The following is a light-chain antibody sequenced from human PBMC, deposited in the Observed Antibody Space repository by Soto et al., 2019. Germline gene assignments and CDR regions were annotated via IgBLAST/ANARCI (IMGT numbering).Light chain of an antibody. CDR3: QQRSNWPPYT. J-gene: IGKJ2*01. CDR2: DAS. CDR1: QSVRSY. Sequence: EIVLTQSPATLSLSPGERATLSCGASQSVRSYLAWYQQKPGQAPRLLIYDASNRATGIPARFSGSGSGTDFTLTISSLEPEDFAVYYCQQRSNWPPYTFGQGTKLEIK. V-gene: IGKV3-11*01.